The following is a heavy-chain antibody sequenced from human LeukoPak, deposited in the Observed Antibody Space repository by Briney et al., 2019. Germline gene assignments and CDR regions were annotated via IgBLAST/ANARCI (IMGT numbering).Heavy chain of an antibody. V-gene: IGHV3-15*01. D-gene: IGHD2-15*01. Sequence: GGSLRLSCAASGFTFSNAWMSWARQAPGKGLEWVGRIKSKTDGGTTDYAAPVKGRFTIPRDDSKNTLYLQMNSLKTEDTAVYYCTTVRYCSGGSCYLVDYWGQGTLVTVSS. CDR3: TTVRYCSGGSCYLVDY. CDR1: GFTFSNAW. CDR2: IKSKTDGGTT. J-gene: IGHJ4*02.